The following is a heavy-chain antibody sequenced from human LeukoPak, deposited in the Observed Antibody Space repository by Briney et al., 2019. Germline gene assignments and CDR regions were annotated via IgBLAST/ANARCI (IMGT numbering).Heavy chain of an antibody. CDR3: ARRSGYYSSGYFDY. CDR2: IYTSGST. CDR1: GSSISSYY. J-gene: IGHJ4*02. Sequence: PSETLSLTCTVSGSSISSYYWSWIRQPAGKGLEWIGRIYTSGSTNYNPSLKSRVTMSVDTSKNQFSLKLSSVTAADTAVYYCARRSGYYSSGYFDYWGQGTLVTVSS. V-gene: IGHV4-4*07. D-gene: IGHD3-22*01.